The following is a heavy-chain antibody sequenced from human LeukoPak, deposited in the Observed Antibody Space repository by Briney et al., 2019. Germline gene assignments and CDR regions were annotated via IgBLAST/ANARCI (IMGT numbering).Heavy chain of an antibody. D-gene: IGHD4-11*01. V-gene: IGHV3-23*01. CDR2: ISASGGST. CDR1: GFTFSSSA. Sequence: PGGSLRLSCAASGFTFSSSAMSWVRQVPGKGLEWVSGISASGGSTNYADSVRGRFTISRDNSKNTLYLQMNSLRAEDTAVYYCAKVRTTALLINFDYWGQGTLVTVSS. J-gene: IGHJ4*02. CDR3: AKVRTTALLINFDY.